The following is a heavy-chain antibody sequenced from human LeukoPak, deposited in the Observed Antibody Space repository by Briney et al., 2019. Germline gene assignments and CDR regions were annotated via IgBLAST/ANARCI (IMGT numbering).Heavy chain of an antibody. Sequence: SETLSLTCAVYGGSFSGYYWSWIRQPPGKGLEWIGEIKHSGSTNYNPSLKSRVTISVDTSKNQFSLKLSSVTAADTAVYYCASPIGEYYYDSSGPNDAFDIWGQGTMVTVSS. CDR3: ASPIGEYYYDSSGPNDAFDI. J-gene: IGHJ3*02. CDR1: GGSFSGYY. CDR2: IKHSGST. V-gene: IGHV4-34*01. D-gene: IGHD3-22*01.